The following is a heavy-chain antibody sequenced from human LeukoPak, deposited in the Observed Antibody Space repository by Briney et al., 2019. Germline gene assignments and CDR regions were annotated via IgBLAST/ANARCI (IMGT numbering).Heavy chain of an antibody. CDR3: ASGRQLGY. CDR2: IKEDGSEK. V-gene: IGHV3-7*01. J-gene: IGHJ4*02. Sequence: GGSLRLSCVASGFTFSIYWMSWVRQAPGKGLEWVANIKEDGSEKYYVASVKGRFTISRDNVKNSLYLQMNSLRAEDTAVYYCASGRQLGYWGQGTLVTVSS. CDR1: GFTFSIYW. D-gene: IGHD3-16*01.